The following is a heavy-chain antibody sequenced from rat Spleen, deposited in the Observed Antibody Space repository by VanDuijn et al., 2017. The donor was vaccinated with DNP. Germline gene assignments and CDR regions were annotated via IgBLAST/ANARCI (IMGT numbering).Heavy chain of an antibody. Sequence: EVQLVESGGGLIQPGRSLRLSCAASGFTFSDDYMAWVRQAPRKGLEWVAYISYDASSTYYGDSVKGRFTISRDDAKRTLFLQTNSLRSEEMATYYCARWYNSGFYFDYWGQGVMVTVSS. J-gene: IGHJ2*01. V-gene: IGHV5-22*01. D-gene: IGHD4-3*01. CDR1: GFTFSDDY. CDR2: ISYDASST. CDR3: ARWYNSGFYFDY.